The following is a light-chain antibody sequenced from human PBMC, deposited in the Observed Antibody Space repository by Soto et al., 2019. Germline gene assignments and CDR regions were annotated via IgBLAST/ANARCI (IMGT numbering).Light chain of an antibody. Sequence: DIQMTQSPSTLSASVGDRVTITCRASQSISSWVAWYQQKPGKAPKLLIYDASSLESGVPSRFSGRGSGKEFTLTISRLQADDFATYYCQQYNSYPWTFGHGTKVEIK. J-gene: IGKJ1*01. V-gene: IGKV1-5*01. CDR3: QQYNSYPWT. CDR2: DAS. CDR1: QSISSW.